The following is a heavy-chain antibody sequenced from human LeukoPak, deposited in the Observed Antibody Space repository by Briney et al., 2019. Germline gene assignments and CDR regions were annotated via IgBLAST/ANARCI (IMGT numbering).Heavy chain of an antibody. D-gene: IGHD3-10*01. CDR2: ISAYNGNT. Sequence: GASVRVSCKASGYTFISYALSGVRQAPGQGREWMGWISAYNGNTNYAQTLQGRVTITTDTSTSTAYMELRSLRSDDTAVYYCARSFPPEYGENWFDRWGPGTMVTVSS. CDR3: ARSFPPEYGENWFDR. J-gene: IGHJ5*02. CDR1: GYTFISYA. V-gene: IGHV1-18*01.